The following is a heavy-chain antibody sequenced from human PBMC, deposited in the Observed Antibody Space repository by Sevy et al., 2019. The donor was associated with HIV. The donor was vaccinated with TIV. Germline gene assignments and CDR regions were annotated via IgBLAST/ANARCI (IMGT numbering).Heavy chain of an antibody. J-gene: IGHJ3*02. CDR1: GGSISSYY. Sequence: SETLSLTCTVSGGSISSYYWSWIRQPPGKGLEWIGYIYYSGSTNYNPSLKSRVTISVDTSKNQFSLKLSSVTAADTAVYYCARHLVLAARDSDAFDIWGQGTMVTVSS. V-gene: IGHV4-59*01. CDR3: ARHLVLAARDSDAFDI. CDR2: IYYSGST. D-gene: IGHD6-6*01.